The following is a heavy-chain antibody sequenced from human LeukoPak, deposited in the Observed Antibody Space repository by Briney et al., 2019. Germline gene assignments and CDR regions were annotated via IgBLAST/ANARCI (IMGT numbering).Heavy chain of an antibody. J-gene: IGHJ4*02. V-gene: IGHV4-59*01. CDR3: ARGCQLCQFDY. D-gene: IGHD5-18*01. Sequence: PSETLSLTCTVSGGSISSYYWSWIRQPPGKGLEWIGYIYYSGSTNYNPSLKSRVTISVDTSKNQFSLKLSSVTAADTAVYYCARGCQLCQFDYWGQGTLVTVSS. CDR1: GGSISSYY. CDR2: IYYSGST.